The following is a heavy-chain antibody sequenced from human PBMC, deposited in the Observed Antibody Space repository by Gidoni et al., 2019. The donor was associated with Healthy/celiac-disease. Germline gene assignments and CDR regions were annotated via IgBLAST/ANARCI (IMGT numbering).Heavy chain of an antibody. J-gene: IGHJ4*02. Sequence: QVQLVESGGGVVQPGRSLRLSCAASGFTFRTYAMHWVRQAPGKGLEWVAVISYDGSNKYHADSVKGRFTISRDNSKNTLYLQMNSLRAEDTAVYYCARGSIQLWLGEYYFDYWGQGTLVTVSS. D-gene: IGHD5-18*01. CDR1: GFTFRTYA. V-gene: IGHV3-30-3*01. CDR3: ARGSIQLWLGEYYFDY. CDR2: ISYDGSNK.